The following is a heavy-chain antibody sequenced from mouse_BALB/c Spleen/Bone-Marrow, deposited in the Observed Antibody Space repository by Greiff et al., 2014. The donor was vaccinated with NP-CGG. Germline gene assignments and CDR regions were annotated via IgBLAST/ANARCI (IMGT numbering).Heavy chain of an antibody. Sequence: VHLVESGPELVKPGASVRISCKASGYTFTSYYIHWVKQRPGQGLEWIGWIYPGNVNTKYNEKFKGKATLTADRSSSTAYMQLSSLTSGDSAVYFCARDTMDYWGQGTSATVSS. J-gene: IGHJ4*01. CDR1: GYTFTSYY. CDR3: ARDTMDY. V-gene: IGHV1S56*01. CDR2: IYPGNVNT.